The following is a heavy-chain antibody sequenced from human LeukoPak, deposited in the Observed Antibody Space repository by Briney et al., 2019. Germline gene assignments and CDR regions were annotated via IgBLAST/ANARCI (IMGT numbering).Heavy chain of an antibody. D-gene: IGHD2-15*01. Sequence: GASVKVSCKASGYTFTNYGISWVRQAPGQGLEWMAWISTYDHDTNYAQKFRGRVTMTTGTSTSTAYMELRSPGSDDTAVYYCVRDYFCSGGTCDDCFDPWGQGTLVTVSS. CDR2: ISTYDHDT. V-gene: IGHV1-18*01. J-gene: IGHJ5*02. CDR3: VRDYFCSGGTCDDCFDP. CDR1: GYTFTNYG.